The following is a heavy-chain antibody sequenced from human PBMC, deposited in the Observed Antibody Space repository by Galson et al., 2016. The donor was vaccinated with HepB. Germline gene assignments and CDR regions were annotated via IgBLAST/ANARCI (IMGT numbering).Heavy chain of an antibody. Sequence: SLRLSCAASGFTFNSYAMSWVRQAPGKGLEWVSAISGSDDSTYYAGSVKGRFSISRDNSKNTLFLQMNSLRAEDTAVYYCAKGYGPHDDWGQGTLVTVSS. CDR1: GFTFNSYA. V-gene: IGHV3-23*01. D-gene: IGHD1-1*01. CDR2: ISGSDDST. J-gene: IGHJ4*02. CDR3: AKGYGPHDD.